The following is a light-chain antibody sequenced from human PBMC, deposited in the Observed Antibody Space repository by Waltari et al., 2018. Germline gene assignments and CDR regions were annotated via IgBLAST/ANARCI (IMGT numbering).Light chain of an antibody. CDR3: QQYDSYSLT. V-gene: IGKV1-5*03. J-gene: IGKJ4*01. CDR1: QNINRW. CDR2: KAS. Sequence: DIPMTQSPSTLSASVGDRVTITCRASQNINRWLAWYQQKPGTVPKLLIFKASSLKSGVPSRFSGSGSGTEFTLTISSLQPDDFATYYCQQYDSYSLTFGGGTKVEI.